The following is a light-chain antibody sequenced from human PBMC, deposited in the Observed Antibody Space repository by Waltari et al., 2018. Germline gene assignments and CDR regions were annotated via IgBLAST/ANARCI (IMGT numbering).Light chain of an antibody. CDR2: ETS. J-gene: IGKJ4*01. CDR1: QNIESW. CDR3: QRYDGFPLS. V-gene: IGKV1-5*03. Sequence: DIQMTQSPSTLSASVGDRVTITCRASQNIESWVAWYQQRPGKGPKLLIYETSTLEVGVPSRFIGSRSGTDFTLTISSLQPDDFSTYFCQRYDGFPLSFGGGTKVEIE.